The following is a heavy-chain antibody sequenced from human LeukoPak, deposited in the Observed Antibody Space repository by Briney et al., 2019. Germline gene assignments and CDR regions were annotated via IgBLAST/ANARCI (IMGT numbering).Heavy chain of an antibody. Sequence: GGSLRLSCAASGFTFSNAWMSWVRQAPGKGLEWVGRIKSKTDGGTTDYAAPVKGRFTISRDDSKNTLYLQMNSLKTEDTAVYYCWSLPSYYYYMDVWGKGTTVTVSS. V-gene: IGHV3-15*01. CDR2: IKSKTDGGTT. CDR3: WSLPSYYYYMDV. CDR1: GFTFSNAW. J-gene: IGHJ6*03. D-gene: IGHD1-26*01.